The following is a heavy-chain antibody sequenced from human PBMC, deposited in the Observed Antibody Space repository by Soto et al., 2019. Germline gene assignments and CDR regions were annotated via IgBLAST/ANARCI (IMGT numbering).Heavy chain of an antibody. CDR3: ARYDSSGYYWPYYYYGMDV. V-gene: IGHV3-21*01. CDR2: ISDSSSYI. Sequence: GGSLRLSCAASGFTFSTYSMNWVRQAPGKGLEWISSISDSSSYIYYADSVKGRFTISRDNAKNSLYLQMNSLRAEDTAVYYCARYDSSGYYWPYYYYGMDVWGQGTTVTVSS. J-gene: IGHJ6*02. CDR1: GFTFSTYS. D-gene: IGHD3-22*01.